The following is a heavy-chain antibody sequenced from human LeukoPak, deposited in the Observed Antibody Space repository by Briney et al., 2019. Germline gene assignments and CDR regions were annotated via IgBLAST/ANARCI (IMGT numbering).Heavy chain of an antibody. CDR1: GGSISSLTW. Sequence: SGTLSLTCAVSGGSISSLTWWSWVRQPPGKGLEWIGEIHHSGSTNYNPSLRSRVTISVDKSKNQFSLKLSSVSAADTAVYYCARRDYYDSTGYYPTLYWGQGTLVTVSS. D-gene: IGHD3-22*01. CDR3: ARRDYYDSTGYYPTLY. V-gene: IGHV4-4*02. J-gene: IGHJ4*02. CDR2: IHHSGST.